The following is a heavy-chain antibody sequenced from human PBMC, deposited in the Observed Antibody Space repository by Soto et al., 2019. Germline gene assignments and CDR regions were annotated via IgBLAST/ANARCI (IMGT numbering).Heavy chain of an antibody. V-gene: IGHV3-74*01. Sequence: EVQLVESGGGLVQPGGSLRLSCAASGFTFNNYWMHWVRQAPGKGLVWVSRINPDGSSTNYADSVKGRFTISRDNAKNTLYLQMNSLRADDTAVYYCASSKDQAYWGQGTLVTVSS. CDR1: GFTFNNYW. D-gene: IGHD2-2*01. CDR2: INPDGSST. J-gene: IGHJ4*02. CDR3: ASSKDQAY.